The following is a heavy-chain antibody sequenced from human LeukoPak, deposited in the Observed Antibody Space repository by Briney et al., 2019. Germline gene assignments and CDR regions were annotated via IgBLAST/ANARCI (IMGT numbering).Heavy chain of an antibody. V-gene: IGHV3-11*01. CDR1: GFTFSSYA. Sequence: GGSLRLSCAASGFTFSSYAMSWIRQAPGKGLEWVSYITNSGGTIYYADSVRGRFTISRDNAKNSLYLQMNSLRAEDTAVYYCARDLWELPPDYWGQGTLVTVSS. CDR2: ITNSGGTI. CDR3: ARDLWELPPDY. D-gene: IGHD1-26*01. J-gene: IGHJ4*02.